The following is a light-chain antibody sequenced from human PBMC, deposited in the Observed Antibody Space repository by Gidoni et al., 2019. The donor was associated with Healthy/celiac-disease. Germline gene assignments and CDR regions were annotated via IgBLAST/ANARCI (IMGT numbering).Light chain of an antibody. J-gene: IGKJ1*01. CDR3: QQYYSTPPWT. CDR2: WAS. V-gene: IGKV4-1*01. CDR1: QSVLYSSNNKNY. Sequence: DIVMTQSPDSLAVSPGERATINCKSSQSVLYSSNNKNYLAWYQQKPGQPPKLLIYWASTQESGVPDRFSGSGSGTDFTLTISSLQAEDVAVYYCQQYYSTPPWTFGQGTKVEIK.